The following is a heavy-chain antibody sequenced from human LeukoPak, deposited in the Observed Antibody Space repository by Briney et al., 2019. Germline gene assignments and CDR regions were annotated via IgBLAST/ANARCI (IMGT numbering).Heavy chain of an antibody. Sequence: GASVKVYCKASGGTFSSYAISWVRQAPGQGLEWMGKIIPILGIANYAQKFQGRVTITADKSTSTAYMELSSLTSDDTAVYYCARDREYFDYWGQGTLVTVSS. V-gene: IGHV1-69*04. CDR1: GGTFSSYA. CDR3: ARDREYFDY. J-gene: IGHJ4*02. CDR2: IIPILGIA.